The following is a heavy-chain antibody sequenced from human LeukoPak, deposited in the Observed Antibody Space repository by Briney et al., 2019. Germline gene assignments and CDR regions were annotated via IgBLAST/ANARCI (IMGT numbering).Heavy chain of an antibody. CDR1: GFTFSSYG. J-gene: IGHJ6*02. CDR3: ANLLAAAGSYYYYGMDV. D-gene: IGHD6-13*01. Sequence: PGGSLRLSCAASGFTFSSYGMHWVRQAPGKGLEGVAFIRYDGSNKYYADSVKGRFTISRDNSKKTLYLQMNSLRAEDTAVYYCANLLAAAGSYYYYGMDVWGQGTTVTVSS. V-gene: IGHV3-30*02. CDR2: IRYDGSNK.